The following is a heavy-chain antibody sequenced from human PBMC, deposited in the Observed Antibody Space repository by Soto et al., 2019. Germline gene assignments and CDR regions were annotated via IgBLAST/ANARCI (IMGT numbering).Heavy chain of an antibody. J-gene: IGHJ5*02. CDR3: TTIAVTPPPP. Sequence: EAQLVESGGGLVKPGGSLRLSCVASGFVFNGAWMNWVRQAPGTGLEWVGRIKSGSNVGATDYAAPVRGRFSISREDSKNMVSLQMNSLKTEDKAVYYCTTIAVTPPPPWGQGTLVTVSS. CDR2: IKSGSNVGAT. D-gene: IGHD4-17*01. CDR1: GFVFNGAW. V-gene: IGHV3-15*07.